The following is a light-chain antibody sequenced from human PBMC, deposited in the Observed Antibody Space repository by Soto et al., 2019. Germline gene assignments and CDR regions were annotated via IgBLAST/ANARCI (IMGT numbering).Light chain of an antibody. CDR3: SSYTSRSIL. J-gene: IGLJ1*01. CDR2: DVS. CDR1: SSDVGGYKY. Sequence: QSALTQPASVSGSPGQSITISCTGTSSDVGGYKYVSWYQQYPGKAPKLMIYDVSNRPSGVSNRFSGSKSGNTASLTISGLQAEDEADYYCSSYTSRSILFGTGTKLTVL. V-gene: IGLV2-14*01.